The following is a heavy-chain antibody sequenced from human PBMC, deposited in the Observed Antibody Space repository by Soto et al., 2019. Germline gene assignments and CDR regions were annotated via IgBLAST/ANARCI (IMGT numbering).Heavy chain of an antibody. Sequence: QLQLQESGSGLVKPSQTLSLTCAVSGGSISSGGYSWSWIRQPPGKGLEWIGYIYHSGSTYYNPSLKSRVTIXVDXSXTQFSLKLSSVTAADTAVYYCARERTIFGVYYYFDYWGQGTLVTVSS. V-gene: IGHV4-30-2*01. CDR1: GGSISSGGYS. D-gene: IGHD3-3*01. CDR3: ARERTIFGVYYYFDY. J-gene: IGHJ4*02. CDR2: IYHSGST.